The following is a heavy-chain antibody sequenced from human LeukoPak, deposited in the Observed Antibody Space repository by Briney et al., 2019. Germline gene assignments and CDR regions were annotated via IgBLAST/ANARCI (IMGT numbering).Heavy chain of an antibody. CDR2: IYYSGST. V-gene: IGHV4-39*07. J-gene: IGHJ4*02. Sequence: SETLSLTCTVSGGSISSSSYYWGWIRQPPGKGLEWIGSIYYSGSTYYNPSLKSRVTISVDTSKNQFSLKLSSVTAADTAVYYCAREDSSGWFYARAFDYWGQGTLVTVSS. CDR3: AREDSSGWFYARAFDY. CDR1: GGSISSSSYY. D-gene: IGHD6-19*01.